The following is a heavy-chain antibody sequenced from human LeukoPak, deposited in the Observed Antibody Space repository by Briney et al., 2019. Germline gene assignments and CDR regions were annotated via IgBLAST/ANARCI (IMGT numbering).Heavy chain of an antibody. D-gene: IGHD6-19*01. CDR3: ARDLYSSGYDVFDI. CDR1: GGSISSYY. Sequence: SETLSLTCTVSGGSISSYYWGWIRQPPGKGLEWIAYIYASGNTNYNPSLKSRVTISVDTSKNEFSLKVRSVTAADTAVYYCARDLYSSGYDVFDIWGQGTMVTVSS. V-gene: IGHV4-4*08. J-gene: IGHJ3*02. CDR2: IYASGNT.